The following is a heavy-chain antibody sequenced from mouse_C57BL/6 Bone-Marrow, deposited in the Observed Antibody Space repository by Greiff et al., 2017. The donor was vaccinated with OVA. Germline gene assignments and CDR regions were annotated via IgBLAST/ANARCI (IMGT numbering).Heavy chain of an antibody. CDR1: GFNIKDDY. CDR2: IDPENGDT. Sequence: VQLKESGAELVRPGGSVKLSCTASGFNIKDDYMHWVKERPEQGLEWIGWIDPENGDTEYASKFQGKATITADTSSKTVYMHLISLTSEDTAVYYCTTYRYWGQGTTLTVSS. CDR3: TTYRY. J-gene: IGHJ2*01. V-gene: IGHV14-4*01.